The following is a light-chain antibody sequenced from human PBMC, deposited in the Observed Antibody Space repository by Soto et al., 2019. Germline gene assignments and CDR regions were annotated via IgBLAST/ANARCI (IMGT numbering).Light chain of an antibody. CDR1: QSVSSN. CDR3: QQYTYWPT. Sequence: EIVMTQSPATLSVSPGERATLSCRASQSVSSNLAWYQQKPGQAPRLLIHDASTRATGIPARFSGSGSGTEFTLTISSLQSEDFAVYYCQQYTYWPTFGQGTKVEIK. J-gene: IGKJ1*01. CDR2: DAS. V-gene: IGKV3-15*01.